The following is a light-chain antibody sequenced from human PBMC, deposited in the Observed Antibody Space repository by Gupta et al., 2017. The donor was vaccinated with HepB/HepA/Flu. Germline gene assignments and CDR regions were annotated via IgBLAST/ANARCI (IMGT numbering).Light chain of an antibody. CDR3: QQSDDTPNT. V-gene: IGKV1-39*01. CDR1: QSISSY. J-gene: IGKJ4*01. Sequence: DIQMTQSPSSLSASVGDRVTITCRASQSISSYLNWYQQKPGKAPKFLIYVASSLQSGVPSRFSGSGSGTDFTLTISMLHPEDFATYYCQQSDDTPNTFGGGTKVEIK. CDR2: VAS.